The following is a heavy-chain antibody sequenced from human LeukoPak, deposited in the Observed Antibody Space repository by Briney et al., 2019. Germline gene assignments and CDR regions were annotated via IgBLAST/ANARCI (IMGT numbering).Heavy chain of an antibody. CDR3: ARGEVVLGYYYYYMDV. CDR1: GGSISSGSYY. Sequence: SETLSLTCTVSGGSISSGSYYWSWIRQPAGKGLEWIGCIYTSGSTNYNPSLKSRVTISVDTSKNQFSLKLSSVTAADTAVYYCARGEVVLGYYYYYMDVWGKGTTVTISS. J-gene: IGHJ6*03. V-gene: IGHV4-61*02. D-gene: IGHD2-2*01. CDR2: IYTSGST.